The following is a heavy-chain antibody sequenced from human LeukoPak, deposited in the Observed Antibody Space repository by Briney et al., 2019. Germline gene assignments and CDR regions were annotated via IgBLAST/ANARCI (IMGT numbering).Heavy chain of an antibody. V-gene: IGHV4-61*02. CDR2: IHTSGST. D-gene: IGHD6-19*01. CDR3: ASRDSSGWTPRDY. Sequence: PSETLSLTCTVSGGSISSGSYYWDWIRQPAGKRLEMIGRIHTSGSTNYKPSLKSRVTISLDTSKNQFPLSLSSVTAADTAVYYCASRDSSGWTPRDYWGQGTLVTVSS. CDR1: GGSISSGSYY. J-gene: IGHJ4*02.